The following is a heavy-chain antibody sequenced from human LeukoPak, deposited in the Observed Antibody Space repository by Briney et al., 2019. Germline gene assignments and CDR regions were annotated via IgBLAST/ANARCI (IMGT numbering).Heavy chain of an antibody. D-gene: IGHD3-10*01. CDR1: GGSINGYY. CDR2: ISYSGST. J-gene: IGHJ4*02. CDR3: ARSRGSGSYFES. V-gene: IGHV4-59*01. Sequence: SETLSLTCAFSGGSINGYYWSWIRQSPGKGLAWIGYISYSGSTNYNPSFKSRVTISVDTSKNEFSLKLRSVAAADTAVYYCARSRGSGSYFESWGQGTLVTVSS.